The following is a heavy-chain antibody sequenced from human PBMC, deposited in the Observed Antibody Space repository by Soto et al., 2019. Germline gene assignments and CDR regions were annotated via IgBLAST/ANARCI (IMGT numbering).Heavy chain of an antibody. CDR1: GFTFSSYS. V-gene: IGHV3-21*04. CDR3: AKVVDSSGYYNKFDY. J-gene: IGHJ4*02. CDR2: ISSSSSYI. D-gene: IGHD3-22*01. Sequence: GGSLRLSCAASGFTFSSYSMNWVRQAPGKGLEWVSSISSSSSYIYYADSVKGRFTISRDNSKNTLYRQMNSLRAEDTAVYYCAKVVDSSGYYNKFDYWGQGTLVTVSA.